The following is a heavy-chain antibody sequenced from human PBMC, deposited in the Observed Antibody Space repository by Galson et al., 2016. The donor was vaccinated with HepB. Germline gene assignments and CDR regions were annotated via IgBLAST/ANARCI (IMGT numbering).Heavy chain of an antibody. CDR3: VRAPDY. V-gene: IGHV4-39*01. CDR1: DGFISTPTYY. J-gene: IGHJ4*02. Sequence: ETLSLTCIVSDGFISTPTYYWGWIRQPPGKGLEWIGSVYYSGATYYNPSRKSRVTISIDRSKNQLSLGLTSVTAADTAVYYCVRAPDYWGQGTLVTVSS. CDR2: VYYSGAT.